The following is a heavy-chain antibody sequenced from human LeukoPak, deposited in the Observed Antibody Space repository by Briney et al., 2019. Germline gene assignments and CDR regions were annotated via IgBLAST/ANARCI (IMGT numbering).Heavy chain of an antibody. CDR2: IYFSGST. CDR1: GGSISSTTYY. V-gene: IGHV4-39*01. D-gene: IGHD6-13*01. CDR3: VRQYTSSKNPPDF. Sequence: SETLSLTCTVSGGSISSTTYYWGWIRQPPGKGLEWIGSIYFSGSTFYNPSLKRRVTISVDTSKDQFSLRLSSVTAADTAVYFCVRQYTSSKNPPDFWGQGTLVTVSS. J-gene: IGHJ4*02.